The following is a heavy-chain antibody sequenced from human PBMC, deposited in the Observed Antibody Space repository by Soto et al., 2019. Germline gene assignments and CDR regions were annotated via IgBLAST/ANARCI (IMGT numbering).Heavy chain of an antibody. D-gene: IGHD6-6*01. J-gene: IGHJ5*02. CDR3: ASIAARPGGWWFDP. CDR1: GGTFTNYA. V-gene: IGHV1-69*13. Sequence: SVQVSYKGSGGTFTNYAISWVRQAPGQGLEWMGGIIPIFGTANYAQKFQGRVTITADESTSTAYMELSSLRSEDTAVYYCASIAARPGGWWFDPWGQGTLVTVSS. CDR2: IIPIFGTA.